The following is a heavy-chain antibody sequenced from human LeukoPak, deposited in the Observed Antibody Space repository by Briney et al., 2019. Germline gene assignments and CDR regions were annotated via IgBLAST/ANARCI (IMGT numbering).Heavy chain of an antibody. CDR3: ARDDGGRHTSSLDY. D-gene: IGHD6-6*01. J-gene: IGHJ4*02. V-gene: IGHV3-48*03. CDR2: MSSTGDII. Sequence: GGSLRLSCAASGFTFSTYEMHWVRQAPGKGLEWVSYMSSTGDIIYYADSVKGRFTISRDNAKNSLYLQMDSLRAEDTAVYYCARDDGGRHTSSLDYWGQGTLVTVSS. CDR1: GFTFSTYE.